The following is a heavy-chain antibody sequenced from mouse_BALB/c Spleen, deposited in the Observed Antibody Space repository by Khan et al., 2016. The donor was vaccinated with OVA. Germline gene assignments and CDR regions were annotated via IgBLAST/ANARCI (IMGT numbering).Heavy chain of an antibody. D-gene: IGHD1-2*01. Sequence: EVELVESGGDLVKPGGSLKLSCAASGFTFSNYGMSWVRQTPDKRLEWVATISSGGHFTYYPDSVKGRFTISRDNAKITLYLLMNSRKSEDTAMYYCARSITTAKGDYCTMDYWGQGTSVTVSS. CDR3: ARSITTAKGDYCTMDY. CDR1: GFTFSNYG. CDR2: ISSGGHFT. V-gene: IGHV5-6*01. J-gene: IGHJ4*01.